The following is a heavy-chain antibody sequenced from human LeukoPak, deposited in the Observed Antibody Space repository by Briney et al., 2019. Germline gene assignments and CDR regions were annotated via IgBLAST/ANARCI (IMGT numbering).Heavy chain of an antibody. J-gene: IGHJ4*02. Sequence: PSETLSLTCAVYGGSFSGYYWSWIRQPPGKGLEWIGEINHSGSTNYNPSLKSRVTISVDTSKNQFSLKLSSVTAADTAVYYCARRNWAAAGTDYWGQGTLVTVSS. D-gene: IGHD6-13*01. CDR3: ARRNWAAAGTDY. V-gene: IGHV4-34*01. CDR1: GGSFSGYY. CDR2: INHSGST.